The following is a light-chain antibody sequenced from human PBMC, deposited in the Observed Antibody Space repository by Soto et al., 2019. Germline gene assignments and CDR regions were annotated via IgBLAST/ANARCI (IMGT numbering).Light chain of an antibody. Sequence: QPVLTQPPSVSAAPGQKVTISCSGSSSNIGNNYVSWYQQLPGTAPKLLIYDNNKRPSGIPDRFSGSKSGTSATLGITGLQTGDEADYYCGTWDSSLSADMVFGGGTQLTVL. CDR3: GTWDSSLSADMV. V-gene: IGLV1-51*01. CDR1: SSNIGNNY. J-gene: IGLJ2*01. CDR2: DNN.